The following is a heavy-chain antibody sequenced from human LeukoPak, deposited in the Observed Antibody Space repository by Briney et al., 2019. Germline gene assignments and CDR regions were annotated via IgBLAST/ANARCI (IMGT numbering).Heavy chain of an antibody. CDR1: GGSISNYY. J-gene: IGHJ4*02. CDR3: ARWGYSSSSDY. CDR2: IYYSGST. V-gene: IGHV4-59*01. Sequence: SETLSLTCTVSGGSISNYYWSWIRQPPGKGLEWIGYIYYSGSTNYNPSLKSRVTISVDTSKNQFSLKLSSVTAADTAVYYCARWGYSSSSDYWGQGTLVTVSS. D-gene: IGHD6-13*01.